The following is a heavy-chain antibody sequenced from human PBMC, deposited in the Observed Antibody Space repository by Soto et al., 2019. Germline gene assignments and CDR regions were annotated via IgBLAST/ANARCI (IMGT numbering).Heavy chain of an antibody. CDR1: GYTFTTYG. CDR3: ARHRNFFDY. Sequence: QDQLVQSGAEVKKPGASVKVSCKASGYTFTTYGITWVRQAPGQGLEWMGWISPYNGHTNYAQKLQGRVTMTTDTSTSTAYMELRRLRSDDTAGYYCARHRNFFDYWGQGTLVTVSS. J-gene: IGHJ4*02. CDR2: ISPYNGHT. V-gene: IGHV1-18*01.